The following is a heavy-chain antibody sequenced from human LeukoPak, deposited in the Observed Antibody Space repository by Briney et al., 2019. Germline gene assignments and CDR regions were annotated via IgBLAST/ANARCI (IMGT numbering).Heavy chain of an antibody. CDR1: GYTFTGYY. Sequence: ASVKVSCKASGYTFTGYYMHWVRQAPGQGREWMGWINPNSGGTNYAQKFQGWVTMTRDTSISTAYMELSRLRSDDTAVYYCARSGYSYGLSFDYWGQGTLVTVSS. J-gene: IGHJ4*02. V-gene: IGHV1-2*04. CDR3: ARSGYSYGLSFDY. CDR2: INPNSGGT. D-gene: IGHD5-18*01.